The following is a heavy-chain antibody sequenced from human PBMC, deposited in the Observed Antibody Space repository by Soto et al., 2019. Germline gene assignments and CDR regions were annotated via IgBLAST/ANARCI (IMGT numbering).Heavy chain of an antibody. V-gene: IGHV3-48*02. CDR3: ARGIATYHMNAMVV. CDR2: IISSSSTV. J-gene: IGHJ6*02. CDR1: GFPFSSYS. D-gene: IGHD6-13*01. Sequence: PRGSLRLSCPSSGFPFSSYSMNWVRHASGKGLDWVSYIISSSSTVYYSASVKGRFTISRDKAKNSMYLQMKSLRDEETAVYYCARGIATYHMNAMVVRSQGTSVTAAS.